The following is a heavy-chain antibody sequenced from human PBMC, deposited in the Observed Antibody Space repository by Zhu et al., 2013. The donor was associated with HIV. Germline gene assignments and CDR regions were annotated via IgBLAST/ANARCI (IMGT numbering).Heavy chain of an antibody. Sequence: QVQLVQSGAEVKKPGASVKVSCKASAYTFTAYYIHWVRQAPGQGLEWMGWISPNNGGTIYEQKFQGRVTMTRDTSITTAYMELTRLTPDDTAVYYCSRTKMFAGYWSDFWGQGTLVTVSS. J-gene: IGHJ4*02. CDR1: AYTFTAYY. V-gene: IGHV1-2*02. CDR3: SRTKMFAGYWSDF. D-gene: IGHD3-9*01. CDR2: ISPNNGGT.